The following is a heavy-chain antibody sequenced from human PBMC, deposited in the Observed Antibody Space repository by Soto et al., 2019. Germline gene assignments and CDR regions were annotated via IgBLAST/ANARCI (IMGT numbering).Heavy chain of an antibody. D-gene: IGHD3-3*01. CDR1: GFTFDTYT. V-gene: IGHV3-23*01. CDR2: LSGNSDRT. CDR3: AKGTDYYFDY. Sequence: GGSLRLSCAGFGFTFDTYTLTWVRQTPGKGLEWVSSLSGNSDRTYYADSVKGRFTISRDNSNNKLYLEMTSLTAEDTAVYYCAKGTDYYFDYWGQGTLVTVSS. J-gene: IGHJ4*02.